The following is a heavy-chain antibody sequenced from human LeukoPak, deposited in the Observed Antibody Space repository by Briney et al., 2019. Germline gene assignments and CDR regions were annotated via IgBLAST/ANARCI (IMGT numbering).Heavy chain of an antibody. V-gene: IGHV1-69*01. CDR1: GGTFSSYA. CDR3: AGQVQLERRFDY. D-gene: IGHD1-1*01. J-gene: IGHJ4*02. CDR2: IIPIFGTA. Sequence: GSSVKVSCKASGGTFSSYAISWVRHAPGQGLEWMGGIIPIFGTANYAQKCQGRVTITADESTSTAYMELSSLRSEDTAVYYCAGQVQLERRFDYWGQGTLVTVSS.